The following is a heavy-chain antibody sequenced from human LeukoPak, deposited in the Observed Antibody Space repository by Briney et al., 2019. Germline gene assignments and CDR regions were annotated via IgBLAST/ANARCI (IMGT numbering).Heavy chain of an antibody. J-gene: IGHJ3*02. CDR3: ASAENTYYYDSGDYYPHLNAFDI. Sequence: SETLSLTCTVSGGSISSYYWSWIRQPPGQGLEWIGCFYYSGSTNYNPSLKSRVTISEDTSKNQFSLRLSSVTAADTAVYYCASAENTYYYDSGDYYPHLNAFDIWGQGTMVTVSS. CDR1: GGSISSYY. D-gene: IGHD3-22*01. CDR2: FYYSGST. V-gene: IGHV4-59*01.